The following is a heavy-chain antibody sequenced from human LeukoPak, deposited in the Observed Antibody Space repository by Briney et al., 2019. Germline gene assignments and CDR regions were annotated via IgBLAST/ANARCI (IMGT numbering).Heavy chain of an antibody. CDR1: GYTFTDYY. J-gene: IGHJ6*02. CDR2: INPNSGGT. V-gene: IGHV1-2*02. CDR3: ATELGATYDNYYHGMDV. D-gene: IGHD1-26*01. Sequence: ASVKVSCKASGYTFTDYYMHWVRQAPGQGLEWMGWINPNSGGTNYAQKFQDRVTMTRDTPISTAYMELSSLRSDDTAVYYCATELGATYDNYYHGMDVWGQGTTVTVSS.